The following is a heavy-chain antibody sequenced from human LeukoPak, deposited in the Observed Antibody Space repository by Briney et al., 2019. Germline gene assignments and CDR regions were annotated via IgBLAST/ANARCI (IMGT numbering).Heavy chain of an antibody. CDR2: MNPNSGDT. Sequence: ASVKVSCKASGYTFASYEINWVRQATGQGLEWMGWMNPNSGDTGYALNFQGRVTMTRNTSISTAYMELSSLRSEDTALYYCARRRGIRGVTYWFDPWGQGTLVTVSS. D-gene: IGHD3-10*01. J-gene: IGHJ5*02. CDR3: ARRRGIRGVTYWFDP. CDR1: GYTFASYE. V-gene: IGHV1-8*01.